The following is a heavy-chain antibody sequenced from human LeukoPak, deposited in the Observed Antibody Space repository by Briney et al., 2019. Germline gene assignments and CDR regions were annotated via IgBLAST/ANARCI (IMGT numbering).Heavy chain of an antibody. Sequence: ASVKVSCKASGYTFTGYYMHWVRQAPGQGLEWMGRINPNSGGTNYAQKFQGRVTMTRDTSISTAYMELSGLRSDDTAVYYCARANLDHGAFYFDYWGQGTLVTVSS. CDR2: INPNSGGT. CDR1: GYTFTGYY. CDR3: ARANLDHGAFYFDY. J-gene: IGHJ4*02. V-gene: IGHV1-2*06. D-gene: IGHD4-17*01.